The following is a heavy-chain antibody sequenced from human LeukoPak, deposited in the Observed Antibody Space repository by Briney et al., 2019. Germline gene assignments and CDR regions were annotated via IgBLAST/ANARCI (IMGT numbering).Heavy chain of an antibody. CDR2: INWNSGSI. D-gene: IGHD6-13*01. Sequence: GGSLRLSCAASGFTFDDYAMHWVRQAPGKGLEWVSGINWNSGSIGYADSVKGRFTISRDDAKNSLYLQMNSLRAEDTALYYCAKAKLVSPYYYYGMDVWGQGTTATVSS. J-gene: IGHJ6*02. V-gene: IGHV3-9*01. CDR1: GFTFDDYA. CDR3: AKAKLVSPYYYYGMDV.